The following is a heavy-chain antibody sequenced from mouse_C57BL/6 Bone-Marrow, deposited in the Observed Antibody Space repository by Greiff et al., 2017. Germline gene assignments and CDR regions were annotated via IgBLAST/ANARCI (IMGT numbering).Heavy chain of an antibody. CDR2: IRSKSNNYAT. CDR3: VRLGRNGFDY. D-gene: IGHD4-1*01. V-gene: IGHV10-1*01. CDR1: GFSFNTYA. J-gene: IGHJ2*01. Sequence: EVKLMESGGGLVQPTGSLKLSCAASGFSFNTYAMNWVRQAPGTGLEWVARIRSKSNNYATYYADSVKDRFTISRDDSESMRYLQMNNLKTEDTAMYYCVRLGRNGFDYWGQGTTLTVSS.